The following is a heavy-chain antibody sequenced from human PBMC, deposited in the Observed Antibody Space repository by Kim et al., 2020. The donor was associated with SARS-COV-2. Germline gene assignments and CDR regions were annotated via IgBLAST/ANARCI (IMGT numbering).Heavy chain of an antibody. V-gene: IGHV4-31*03. CDR1: GGSISSGGYY. D-gene: IGHD6-13*01. CDR3: ARDRAAGNDYYYGMDV. CDR2: IYYSGST. J-gene: IGHJ6*02. Sequence: SETLSLTCTVSGGSISSGGYYWSWIRQHPGKGLEWIGYIYYSGSTYYNPSLKSRVTISVDTSKNQFSLKLSSVTAADTAVYYCARDRAAGNDYYYGMDVWGQGTTVTVSS.